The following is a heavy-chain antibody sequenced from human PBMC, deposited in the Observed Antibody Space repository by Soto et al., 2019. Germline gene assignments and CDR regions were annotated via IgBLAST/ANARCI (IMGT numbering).Heavy chain of an antibody. D-gene: IGHD2-15*01. CDR3: ARDLATIPGRGGGLGSYYYCYGMDV. Sequence: QVQLQESGPGLVKPSETLSLTCTVSGGSISSYYWSWIRQPAGKGLEWIGRSYTSGSTNYNPSLKSRVTMSVDTSKNQFSLKLSSVTAADTAVYYCARDLATIPGRGGGLGSYYYCYGMDVWGQGTTVTVSS. V-gene: IGHV4-4*07. CDR1: GGSISSYY. J-gene: IGHJ6*02. CDR2: SYTSGST.